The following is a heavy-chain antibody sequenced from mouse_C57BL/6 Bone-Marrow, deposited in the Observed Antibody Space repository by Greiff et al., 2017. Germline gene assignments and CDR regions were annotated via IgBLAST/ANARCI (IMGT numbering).Heavy chain of an antibody. Sequence: EVQLQQSGTVLARPGASVKMSCKTSGYTFTSYWMHWVKQRPGQGLEWIGALYPGNSDTSYNQKFKGKAKLTEVTSASTAYMELSSLTNEDSAVYYCTRWDDGYLAWFAYWGQGTLVTVSA. D-gene: IGHD2-3*01. CDR2: LYPGNSDT. CDR3: TRWDDGYLAWFAY. J-gene: IGHJ3*01. V-gene: IGHV1-5*01. CDR1: GYTFTSYW.